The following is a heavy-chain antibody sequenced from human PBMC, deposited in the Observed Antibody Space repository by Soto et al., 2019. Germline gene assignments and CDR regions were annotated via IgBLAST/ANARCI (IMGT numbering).Heavy chain of an antibody. CDR3: ARGFDGMDV. D-gene: IGHD3-3*01. CDR2: IWYDGSNK. CDR1: GLTFSSNI. Sequence: GGSLRLSCATSGLTFSSNIMHWVRQAPGKGLEWVAVIWYDGSNKNYADSVKGRFTISRDNSQSTLYLQMSSLRAEDTAVYYCARGFDGMDVWGQGTTVTVSS. J-gene: IGHJ6*02. V-gene: IGHV3-33*01.